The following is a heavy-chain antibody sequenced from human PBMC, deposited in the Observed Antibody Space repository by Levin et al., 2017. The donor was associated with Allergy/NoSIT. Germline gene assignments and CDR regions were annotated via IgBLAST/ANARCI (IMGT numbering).Heavy chain of an antibody. V-gene: IGHV3-15*01. J-gene: IGHJ4*02. D-gene: IGHD3-16*01. CDR2: IKSKSDGGTA. CDR1: GFTFSNAW. CDR3: TTGSSGGEDY. Sequence: ASGFTFSNAWMSWVRQAPGKGLEWVGRIKSKSDGGTADYAAPMKGRFTISRDDSKSTLYLLMISLKTEDTAVYYCTTGSSGGEDYWGQGTLVTVSS.